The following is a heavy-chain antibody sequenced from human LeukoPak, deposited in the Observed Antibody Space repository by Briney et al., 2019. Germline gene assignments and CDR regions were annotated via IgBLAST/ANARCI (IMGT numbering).Heavy chain of an antibody. CDR3: ARMKWLANYFDY. CDR1: GFTFSDYY. D-gene: IGHD3-22*01. Sequence: GGSLGLSCAASGFTFSDYYMSWIRQAPGKGLEWVSYISSSGSTIYYADSVKGRFTISRDNAKNSLYLQMNSLRAEDTAVYYCARMKWLANYFDYWGQGTLVTVSS. V-gene: IGHV3-11*04. CDR2: ISSSGSTI. J-gene: IGHJ4*02.